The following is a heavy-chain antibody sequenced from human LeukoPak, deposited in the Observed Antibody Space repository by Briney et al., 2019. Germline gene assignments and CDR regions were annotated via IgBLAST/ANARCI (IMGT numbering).Heavy chain of an antibody. CDR1: GFTVSSNY. CDR3: ARGYYYDSSGYNDY. V-gene: IGHV3-66*01. D-gene: IGHD3-22*01. Sequence: GGSLRLSCAAAGFTVSSNYMSWVRQAPGKWLEWVSVIYSGGSTYYADSVKGRFTISRDNSKNTLYLQMNSLRAEDTAVYYCARGYYYDSSGYNDYWGQGTLVTVSS. J-gene: IGHJ4*02. CDR2: IYSGGST.